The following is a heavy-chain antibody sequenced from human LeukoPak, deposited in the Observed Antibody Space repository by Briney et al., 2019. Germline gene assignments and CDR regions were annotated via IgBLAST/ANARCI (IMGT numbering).Heavy chain of an antibody. CDR1: GFTFSHSW. Sequence: GGSLRLSCVASGFTFSHSWMTWVRQAPGKGLEWVANIKEDGSETYYVDSVKGRFTISRDNDKNTLYLQMNSLRAEDTAVYYCEAYGSVWGQGTLVIVSS. CDR3: EAYGSV. J-gene: IGHJ4*02. V-gene: IGHV3-7*03. CDR2: IKEDGSET. D-gene: IGHD3-10*01.